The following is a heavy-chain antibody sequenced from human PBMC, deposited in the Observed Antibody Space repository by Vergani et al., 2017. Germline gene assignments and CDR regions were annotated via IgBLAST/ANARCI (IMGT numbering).Heavy chain of an antibody. D-gene: IGHD4-17*01. J-gene: IGHJ6*02. V-gene: IGHV3-7*01. Sequence: EVQLVESGGGLVQPGGSLRLSCAASGFTFSSYWMSWVRQAPGKGLEWVANIKQDGSEKYYVDSVKGRFTISRDNAKNSLYLQMNSLRAEDTAVYYCARYYGDYSYYYGMDVWGQGTTVTVSS. CDR1: GFTFSSYW. CDR2: IKQDGSEK. CDR3: ARYYGDYSYYYGMDV.